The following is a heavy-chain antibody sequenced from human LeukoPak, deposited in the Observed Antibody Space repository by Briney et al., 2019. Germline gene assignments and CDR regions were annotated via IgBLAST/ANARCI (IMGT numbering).Heavy chain of an antibody. D-gene: IGHD5-12*01. J-gene: IGHJ2*01. Sequence: SETLSLTCSVSGGSISSGGYYWSWIRQHPGKGLEWIGYIYYSGSTYYNPSLKSRVTISVDTSKNQFSLKLSSVTAADTAVYYCARGRIVATIGYFDLWGRGTLVTVSS. V-gene: IGHV4-31*03. CDR1: GGSISSGGYY. CDR2: IYYSGST. CDR3: ARGRIVATIGYFDL.